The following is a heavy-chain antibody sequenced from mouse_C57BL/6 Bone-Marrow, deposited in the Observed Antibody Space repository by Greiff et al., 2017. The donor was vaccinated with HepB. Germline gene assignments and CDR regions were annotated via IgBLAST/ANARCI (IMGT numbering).Heavy chain of an antibody. V-gene: IGHV1-26*01. CDR1: GYTFTDYY. Sequence: EVQLQQSGPELVKPGASVKISCKASGYTFTDYYMNWVKQSHGKSLEWIGDINPNNGGTSYNQKFKGKATLTVDKSSSTAYMELRSLTSEDSAVYYCARKRDSNYYYYAMDYCGQGTSVTVSS. J-gene: IGHJ4*01. CDR2: INPNNGGT. D-gene: IGHD2-5*01. CDR3: ARKRDSNYYYYAMDY.